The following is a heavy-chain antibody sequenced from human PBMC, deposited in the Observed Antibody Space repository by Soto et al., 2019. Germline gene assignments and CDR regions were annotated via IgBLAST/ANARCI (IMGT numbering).Heavy chain of an antibody. V-gene: IGHV1-2*04. J-gene: IGHJ6*02. D-gene: IGHD3-10*01. Sequence: GASVKVSCKASGYTFTGYYMHWLRQAPGQGLEWMGWINPNSGGTNYAQKFQGWVTMTRDTSISTAYMELSRLRSDDTAVYYCARDLSYGSGNYYGMDVWGQGTTVTVSS. CDR3: ARDLSYGSGNYYGMDV. CDR2: INPNSGGT. CDR1: GYTFTGYY.